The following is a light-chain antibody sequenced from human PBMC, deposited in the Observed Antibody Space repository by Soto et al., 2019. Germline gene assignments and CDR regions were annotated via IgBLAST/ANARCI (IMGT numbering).Light chain of an antibody. J-gene: IGLJ2*01. Sequence: QSVLTQSPSASASLGASVKLTCTLSSGHSSYAIAWHQQQPEKGPRYLMILNSDGSHSKGDGIPDRFSGSSSGAERYLTISSLQSEDEADYYCQTWGTGVVFGGGTKLTVL. CDR2: LNSDGSH. V-gene: IGLV4-69*01. CDR1: SGHSSYA. CDR3: QTWGTGVV.